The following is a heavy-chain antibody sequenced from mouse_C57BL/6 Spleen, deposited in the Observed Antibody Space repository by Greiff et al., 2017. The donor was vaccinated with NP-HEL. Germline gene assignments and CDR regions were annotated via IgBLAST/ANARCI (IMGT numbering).Heavy chain of an antibody. CDR1: GYAFTNYL. CDR3: ARSGDGYGFAY. CDR2: INPGSGGT. D-gene: IGHD2-2*01. J-gene: IGHJ3*01. Sequence: QVQLQQSGAELVRPGTSVKVSCKASGYAFTNYLIEWVKQRPGQGLEWIGVINPGSGGTNYNEKFKGKATLTADKSSSTAYMQLSSLTSEDSAVYFCARSGDGYGFAYWGQGTLVTVSA. V-gene: IGHV1-54*01.